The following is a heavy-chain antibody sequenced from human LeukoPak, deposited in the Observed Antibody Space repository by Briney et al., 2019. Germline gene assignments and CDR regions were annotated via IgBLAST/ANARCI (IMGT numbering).Heavy chain of an antibody. Sequence: GGSLRLSCAASGFTFDDYAMHWVRQAPGKGLEWVSGISWNSGSIGYADSVKGRFTISRDNAKNSLYLQMNSLRAEDTALYYCAKGLSTVVTPFDYWGQGTLVTVSS. CDR3: AKGLSTVVTPFDY. D-gene: IGHD4-23*01. V-gene: IGHV3-9*01. J-gene: IGHJ4*02. CDR1: GFTFDDYA. CDR2: ISWNSGSI.